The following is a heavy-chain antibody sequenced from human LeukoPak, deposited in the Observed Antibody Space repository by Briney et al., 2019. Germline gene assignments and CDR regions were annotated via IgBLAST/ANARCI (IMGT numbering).Heavy chain of an antibody. CDR2: ISYDGSNK. CDR3: AKDWGYCSNTSCPASYMDV. J-gene: IGHJ6*03. V-gene: IGHV3-30*18. D-gene: IGHD2-2*01. Sequence: GGSLRLSCAASGFTFSSYWMHWVRQAPGKGLEWLALISYDGSNKYYVDSVKGRFTISRDNSKNTLYLQMNSLRAEDTAVYYCAKDWGYCSNTSCPASYMDVWGKGTTVTVSS. CDR1: GFTFSSYW.